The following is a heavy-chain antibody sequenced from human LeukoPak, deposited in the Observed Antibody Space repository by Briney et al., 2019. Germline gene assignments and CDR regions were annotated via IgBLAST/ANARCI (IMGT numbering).Heavy chain of an antibody. CDR1: GFTVSSNY. J-gene: IGHJ3*02. V-gene: IGHV3-53*01. CDR2: IYSGGST. Sequence: PGGSLRLSCAASGFTVSSNYMSWVRQAPGKGLEWVSVIYSGGSTYYVDSVKGRFTISRDNAKNSLYLQMNSLRAEDTAVYYCASLSDAFDIWGQGTMVTVSS. CDR3: ASLSDAFDI.